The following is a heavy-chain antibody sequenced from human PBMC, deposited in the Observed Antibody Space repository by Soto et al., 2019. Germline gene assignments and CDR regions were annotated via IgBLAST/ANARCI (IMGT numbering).Heavy chain of an antibody. CDR3: ARGWGATTVTTGSHYYRLAV. J-gene: IGHJ6*02. D-gene: IGHD4-4*01. Sequence: ASVKVSCKASGYTFTSTWMHWVRQAPGQGLEWMGWISPNSGGTNYAQKFQGWVTMTRDTSISTAYMELSRLRSDDTAVYYCARGWGATTVTTGSHYYRLAVWGQGTTVTVSS. V-gene: IGHV1-2*04. CDR1: GYTFTSTW. CDR2: ISPNSGGT.